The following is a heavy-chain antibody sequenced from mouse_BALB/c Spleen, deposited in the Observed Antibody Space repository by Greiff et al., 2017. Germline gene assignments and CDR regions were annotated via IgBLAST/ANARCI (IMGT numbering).Heavy chain of an antibody. CDR2: IWSGGST. CDR1: GFSLTSYG. V-gene: IGHV2-2*02. Sequence: VQLQQSGPGLVQPSQSLSITCTVSGFSLTSYGVHWVRQSPGKGLEWLGVIWSGGSTDYNAAFISRLSISKDNSKSQVFFKMNSLQANDTAIYYWARTQYGYDSWFAYWGQGTLVTVSA. J-gene: IGHJ3*01. D-gene: IGHD2-2*01. CDR3: ARTQYGYDSWFAY.